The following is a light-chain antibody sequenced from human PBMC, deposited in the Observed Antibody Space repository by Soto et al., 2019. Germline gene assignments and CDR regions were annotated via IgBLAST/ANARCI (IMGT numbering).Light chain of an antibody. Sequence: LTQSPGALSLTRGERATLSCRASERIYSAYLGWYQQKPGQAPRLLIYGTSSRATGIPDRFSGSGSGTDFTLTISRLEPEDFAVYYCQQYGNSPITFGQGTRLEI. CDR1: ERIYSAY. CDR2: GTS. J-gene: IGKJ5*01. CDR3: QQYGNSPIT. V-gene: IGKV3-20*01.